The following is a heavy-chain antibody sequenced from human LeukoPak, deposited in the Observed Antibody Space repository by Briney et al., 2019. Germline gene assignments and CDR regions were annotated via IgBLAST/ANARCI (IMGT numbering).Heavy chain of an antibody. D-gene: IGHD5-18*01. Sequence: GASVKVSCKASGGTFSSYAISWVRQAPGQGLEWMGWINPNSGGTNYAQKFQGRVTMTRDTSISTAYMELSRLRSGDTAVYYCARDLGGTAMVTDYFDYWGQGTLVTVSS. CDR1: GGTFSSYA. CDR2: INPNSGGT. CDR3: ARDLGGTAMVTDYFDY. J-gene: IGHJ4*02. V-gene: IGHV1-2*02.